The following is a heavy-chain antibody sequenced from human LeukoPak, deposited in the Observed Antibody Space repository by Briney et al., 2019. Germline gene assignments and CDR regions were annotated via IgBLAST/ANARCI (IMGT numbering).Heavy chain of an antibody. CDR1: GGSISSYY. V-gene: IGHV4-59*01. CDR2: IYYSGST. Sequence: PSETLSLTCTVSGGSISSYYWSWIRKPPGKGLEWIGYIYYSGSTNYNPSLKSRITISVDTSKNQFSLKLSSVTAADTAVYYCARLYSSSLGRVFDYWGQGTLVTVSS. CDR3: ARLYSSSLGRVFDY. D-gene: IGHD6-13*01. J-gene: IGHJ4*02.